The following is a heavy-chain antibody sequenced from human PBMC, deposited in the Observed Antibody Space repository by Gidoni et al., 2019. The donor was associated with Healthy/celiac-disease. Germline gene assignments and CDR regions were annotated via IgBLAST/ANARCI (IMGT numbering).Heavy chain of an antibody. D-gene: IGHD3-10*01. J-gene: IGHJ6*02. CDR2: IYGGGST. CDR3: ARVPMGYYYYYGMDV. Sequence: EVQLVESGGGLVQPGGSLRLPCAASGFTVSSNYMSWVRQAPGKGLEWVSVIYGGGSTYYADSVKGRFTISRDNSKNTLYLQMNSLRAEDTAVYYCARVPMGYYYYYGMDVWGQGTTVTVSS. CDR1: GFTVSSNY. V-gene: IGHV3-66*01.